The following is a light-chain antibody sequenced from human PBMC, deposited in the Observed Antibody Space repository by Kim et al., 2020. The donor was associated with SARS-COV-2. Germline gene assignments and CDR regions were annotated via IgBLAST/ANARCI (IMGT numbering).Light chain of an antibody. CDR1: SSDVGGYNY. V-gene: IGLV2-11*01. J-gene: IGLJ2*01. Sequence: LTQPRSVSGSPGQSVTISCTGTSSDVGGYNYVSWYQHYPGKAPKLMIYDVTKRPSGVPDRFSGSKFGNTASLTISGLQAEDETDYYCCSYAGSYTVVFGGGTQLTVL. CDR3: CSYAGSYTVV. CDR2: DVT.